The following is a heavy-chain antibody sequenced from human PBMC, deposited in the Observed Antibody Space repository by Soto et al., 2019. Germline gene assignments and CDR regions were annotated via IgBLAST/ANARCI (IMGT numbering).Heavy chain of an antibody. V-gene: IGHV1-18*04. D-gene: IGHD3-10*01. CDR2: IAPHSGRT. J-gene: IGHJ4*02. Sequence: ASVKVSCKTSGYAFTSYGVNWVRQAPGQGLEWMGWIAPHSGRTTYLPKFQGRVTITADAATNTAYMELGSLSSDDTGIYFCARAATGSYHSAYWGQGTVVTVSS. CDR1: GYAFTSYG. CDR3: ARAATGSYHSAY.